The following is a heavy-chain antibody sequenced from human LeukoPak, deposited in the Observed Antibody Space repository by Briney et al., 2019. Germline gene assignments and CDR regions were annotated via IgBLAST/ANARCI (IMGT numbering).Heavy chain of an antibody. CDR2: IYHSGST. V-gene: IGHV4-4*02. CDR3: ARIRELGIRWFDY. J-gene: IGHJ4*02. D-gene: IGHD7-27*01. CDR1: ADSISSTNW. Sequence: SETLSLICAVSADSISSTNWWSWVRQPPGKGLEWIGEIYHSGSTNYNPSLKSRVTISIDKSKNQFSLKLSSVTAADTAMYYCARIRELGIRWFDYWGQGTLVTVSS.